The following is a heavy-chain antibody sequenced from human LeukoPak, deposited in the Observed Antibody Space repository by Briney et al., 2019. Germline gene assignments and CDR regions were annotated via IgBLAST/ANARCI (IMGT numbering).Heavy chain of an antibody. Sequence: PSETLSLTCTVSGGSISSGGYYWSWIRQPPGKGLEWIGYIYYSGSTNYNPSLKSRVTISVDTSKNQFSLKLSSVTAADTAVYYCARDRSCSGGSCYSEYWGQGTLVTVSS. CDR2: IYYSGST. CDR3: ARDRSCSGGSCYSEY. CDR1: GGSISSGGYY. J-gene: IGHJ4*02. D-gene: IGHD2-15*01. V-gene: IGHV4-61*08.